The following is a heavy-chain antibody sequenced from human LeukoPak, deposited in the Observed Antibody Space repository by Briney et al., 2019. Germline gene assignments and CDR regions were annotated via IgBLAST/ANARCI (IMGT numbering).Heavy chain of an antibody. CDR2: ISYDGSNK. CDR3: AKDRSYYYGSGNWFDP. CDR1: GFTFSSYG. J-gene: IGHJ5*02. D-gene: IGHD3-10*01. V-gene: IGHV3-30*18. Sequence: PGRSLRLSCAASGFTFSSYGMHWVRQAPGKGLEWVAVISYDGSNKYYADSVKGRFTISRDNSKNTLYLQMNSLRAEDTAVYYCAKDRSYYYGSGNWFDPWGQGTLVTVSS.